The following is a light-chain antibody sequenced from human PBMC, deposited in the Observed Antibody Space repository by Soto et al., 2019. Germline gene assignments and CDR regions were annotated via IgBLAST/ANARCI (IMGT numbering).Light chain of an antibody. J-gene: IGLJ2*01. CDR2: TNN. Sequence: QSVLTQPPSASGTPGQRVTIPCSGSISNIGGNTVNWYQQLPGTAPKLLMYTNNQRPSGVPDRFSGSKSGTSASLAISGLQSEDEADYYCAAWDDSLNGVVFGGGTQLTVL. CDR1: ISNIGGNT. V-gene: IGLV1-44*01. CDR3: AAWDDSLNGVV.